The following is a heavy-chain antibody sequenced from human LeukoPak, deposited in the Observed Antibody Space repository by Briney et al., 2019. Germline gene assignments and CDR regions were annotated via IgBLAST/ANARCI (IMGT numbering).Heavy chain of an antibody. CDR1: GGSISSYY. D-gene: IGHD3-3*01. J-gene: IGHJ5*02. CDR2: IYYSGST. Sequence: PSETLSLTCTVSGGSISSYYWSWIRQPPGKGLEWIGYIYYSGSTNYNPSLKSRVTISVDTSKNQFSLKLSSVTAADTAVYYCARGTTYYDFWSGYNWFDPWGQGTLVTVSS. CDR3: ARGTTYYDFWSGYNWFDP. V-gene: IGHV4-59*01.